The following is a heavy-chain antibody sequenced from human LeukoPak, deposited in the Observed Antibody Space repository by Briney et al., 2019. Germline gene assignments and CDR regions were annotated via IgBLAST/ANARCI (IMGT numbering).Heavy chain of an antibody. CDR1: GFTFNTYA. Sequence: QPGGSLRLSCSASGFTFNTYAMHWVRQAPGKGLEYVSAIHHTGGTTFYADSVKGRFTISRDNSKNTLYLQMSSLRSEDTAVYYCAPGKFDYWSQGTLVTVSS. V-gene: IGHV3-64D*08. D-gene: IGHD3-10*01. CDR3: APGKFDY. J-gene: IGHJ4*02. CDR2: IHHTGGTT.